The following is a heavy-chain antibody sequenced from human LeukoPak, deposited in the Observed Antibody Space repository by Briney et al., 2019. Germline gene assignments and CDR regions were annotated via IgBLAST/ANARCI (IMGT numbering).Heavy chain of an antibody. J-gene: IGHJ4*02. D-gene: IGHD3-10*01. CDR2: ISSSSSYI. Sequence: GGSLRLSCAASGFTFSSYSMNWVRQAPGKGLEWVSSISSSSSYIYYADSVKGRLTISRDNAKNSLYLQMNSLRAEDTAVYYCTRGVRSGRDFDYWGQGTLVTVSS. CDR3: TRGVRSGRDFDY. V-gene: IGHV3-21*01. CDR1: GFTFSSYS.